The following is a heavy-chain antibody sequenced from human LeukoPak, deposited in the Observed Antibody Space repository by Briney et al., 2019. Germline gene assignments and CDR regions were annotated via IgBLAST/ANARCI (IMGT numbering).Heavy chain of an antibody. Sequence: SETLSLTCTVSGGSLTSYYWSWIRQPPGKGLEWIGYIYYSGSTNYNPSLKSRVTISVDTSKNQFSLKLSSVTAADTAVYYCARGAANFDYWGQGTLVTVSS. J-gene: IGHJ4*02. V-gene: IGHV4-59*01. CDR1: GGSLTSYY. CDR3: ARGAANFDY. CDR2: IYYSGST.